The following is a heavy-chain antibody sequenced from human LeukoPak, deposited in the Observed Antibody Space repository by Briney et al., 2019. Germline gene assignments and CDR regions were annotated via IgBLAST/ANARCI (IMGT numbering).Heavy chain of an antibody. J-gene: IGHJ4*02. CDR2: IRYDGSNK. CDR1: GFTFSSYG. D-gene: IGHD6-19*01. CDR3: ARTREQWQVLDY. Sequence: GGSLRLSCAASGFTFSSYGMHWVRQAPGKGLEWVAFIRYDGSNKYYADSVKGRFTISRDNSNNMVYLQMNSLRVEDTAVYYCARTREQWQVLDYWGQGTLVTVSS. V-gene: IGHV3-30*02.